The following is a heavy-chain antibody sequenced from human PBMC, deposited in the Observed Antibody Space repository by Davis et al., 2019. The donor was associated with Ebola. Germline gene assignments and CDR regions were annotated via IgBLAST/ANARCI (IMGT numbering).Heavy chain of an antibody. D-gene: IGHD4-11*01. V-gene: IGHV3-30*18. J-gene: IGHJ4*02. CDR2: ISYDGSNK. CDR3: AKGNDYSNYGYFDY. Sequence: GGSLRLSCAASRFTFSSYGMHWVRQAPGKGLEWVAVISYDGSNKYYADSVKGRFTISRDNSKNTLYLQMNSLRTEDTAVYYCAKGNDYSNYGYFDYWGQGTLVTVSS. CDR1: RFTFSSYG.